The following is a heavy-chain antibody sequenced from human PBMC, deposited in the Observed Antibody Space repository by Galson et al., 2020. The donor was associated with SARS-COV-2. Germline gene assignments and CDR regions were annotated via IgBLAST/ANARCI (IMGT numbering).Heavy chain of an antibody. J-gene: IGHJ4*02. V-gene: IGHV4-59*08. CDR1: GASISSYY. CDR3: ARSLSLGRGFDY. Sequence: SETLSLTCTVSGASISSYYWSWIRQPPGKGLEWIGYIYYSGSTNYNPSLKSRVTISVDTSKNQFSLKLSSVTAADTAVYYCARSLSLGRGFDYWGQGTLVTVSS. D-gene: IGHD3-10*01. CDR2: IYYSGST.